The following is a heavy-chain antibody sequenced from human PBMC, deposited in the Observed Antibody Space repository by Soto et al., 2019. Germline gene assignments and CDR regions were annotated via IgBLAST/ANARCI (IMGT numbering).Heavy chain of an antibody. D-gene: IGHD2-15*01. Sequence: SETLSLTCTVSGGSISSSSYYWGWIRQPPGKGLEWIGSIYYSGSTYYNPSLKSRVTISLDTSKNQFSLKLSSVTAADTAVYYCARGYCSGGSCYWGQYYFAYWGQGTLVTVSS. V-gene: IGHV4-39*01. J-gene: IGHJ4*02. CDR1: GGSISSSSYY. CDR2: IYYSGST. CDR3: ARGYCSGGSCYWGQYYFAY.